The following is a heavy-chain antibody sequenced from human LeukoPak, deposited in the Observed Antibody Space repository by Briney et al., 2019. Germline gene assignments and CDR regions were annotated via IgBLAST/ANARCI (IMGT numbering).Heavy chain of an antibody. CDR2: INHSGST. D-gene: IGHD3-22*01. CDR3: ARHYRSGYYLSYFDY. V-gene: IGHV4-34*01. CDR1: GGSFSGYY. Sequence: PSETLSLTCAVYGGSFSGYYWSWVRQPPGKGLEWIGEINHSGSTNYNPSLKSRVTISVDTSKNQFSLKLSSVTAADTAVYYCARHYRSGYYLSYFDYWGQGTLVTVSS. J-gene: IGHJ4*02.